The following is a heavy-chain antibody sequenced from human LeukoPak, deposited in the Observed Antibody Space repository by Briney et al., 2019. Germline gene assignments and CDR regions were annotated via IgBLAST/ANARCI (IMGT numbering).Heavy chain of an antibody. CDR2: INPSGGST. CDR3: ARDEGLITMVRGVPYYFDY. CDR1: GYTFTSYY. D-gene: IGHD3-10*01. V-gene: IGHV1-46*01. Sequence: ASVKVSCKASGYTFTSYYMHWVRQAPGQGLEWMGIINPSGGSTSYAQKFQGRVTMTRDMSTSTVYMELSSLRSEDTAVYYCARDEGLITMVRGVPYYFDYWGQGTLVTVSS. J-gene: IGHJ4*02.